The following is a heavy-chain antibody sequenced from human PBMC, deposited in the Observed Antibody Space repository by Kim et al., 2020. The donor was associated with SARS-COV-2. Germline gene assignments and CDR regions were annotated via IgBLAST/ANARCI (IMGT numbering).Heavy chain of an antibody. D-gene: IGHD3-9*01. CDR3: ARGPSGTIYEAQEFDY. Sequence: GGSLRLSCAASGFTFSSYSMNWVRQAPGKGLEWVSSISSSSSYIYYADSVKGRFTISRDNAKNSLYLQMNSLRAEDTAVYYCARGPSGTIYEAQEFDYWGQGTLVTVSS. CDR1: GFTFSSYS. V-gene: IGHV3-21*01. J-gene: IGHJ4*02. CDR2: ISSSSSYI.